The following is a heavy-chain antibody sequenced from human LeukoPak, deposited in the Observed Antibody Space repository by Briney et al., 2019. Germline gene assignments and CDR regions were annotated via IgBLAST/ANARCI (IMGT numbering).Heavy chain of an antibody. Sequence: ASVKVSCKASGYTFTSYGISWVRQAPGQGLEWMGWISAYNGNTNYAQKLQGRVTMTTDTSTSTAYMELRSLRSDDTAVYYCVRVQGYSSSWYSGYSDAFDIWGQGTMVTVSS. D-gene: IGHD6-13*01. V-gene: IGHV1-18*01. CDR3: VRVQGYSSSWYSGYSDAFDI. CDR1: GYTFTSYG. CDR2: ISAYNGNT. J-gene: IGHJ3*02.